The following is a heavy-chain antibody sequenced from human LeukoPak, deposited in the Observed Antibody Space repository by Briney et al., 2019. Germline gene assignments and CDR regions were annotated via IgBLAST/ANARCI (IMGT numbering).Heavy chain of an antibody. CDR2: ISYDGSNK. Sequence: GGSLRLSCAASGFTFSSYAMPWVRQAPGKGLEWVAVISYDGSNKYYADSVKGRFTISRDNSKNTLYLQMNSLRAEDTAVYYCAREKVDLYSSSWLDYWGQGTLVTVSP. J-gene: IGHJ4*02. CDR1: GFTFSSYA. D-gene: IGHD6-13*01. V-gene: IGHV3-30-3*01. CDR3: AREKVDLYSSSWLDY.